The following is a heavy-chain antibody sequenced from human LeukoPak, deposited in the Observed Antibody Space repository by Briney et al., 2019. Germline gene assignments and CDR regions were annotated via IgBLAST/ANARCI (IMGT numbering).Heavy chain of an antibody. Sequence: WEPLSLPCTVSGGPITHYYWRWIRKPAGKGLVWLACMYTTGRTDYNPSLESRLTISLHPPKNHFYPTLTYANTPDTAVYYCAREGSSYYVISGAYYWGQGTLVTVSS. V-gene: IGHV4-4*07. CDR1: GGPITHYY. CDR2: MYTTGRT. CDR3: AREGSSYYVISGAYY. D-gene: IGHD3-22*01. J-gene: IGHJ4*02.